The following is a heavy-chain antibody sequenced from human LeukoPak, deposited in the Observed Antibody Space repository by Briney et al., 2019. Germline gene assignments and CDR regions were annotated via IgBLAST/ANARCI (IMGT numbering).Heavy chain of an antibody. J-gene: IGHJ4*02. V-gene: IGHV1-46*03. CDR2: INHSGGST. CDR3: ARDEVVPAATRLGY. D-gene: IGHD2-2*01. Sequence: ASVKGSCKASGYTFTSYYMHWVRQAPGQGLEWMGMINHSGGSTSYAQKFQGRVTMTRDTSRSTIYMELSSLRSEDTAVYYCARDEVVPAATRLGYWGQGTLVTVSS. CDR1: GYTFTSYY.